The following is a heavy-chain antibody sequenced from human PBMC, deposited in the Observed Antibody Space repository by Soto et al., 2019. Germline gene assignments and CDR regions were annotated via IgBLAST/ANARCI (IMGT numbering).Heavy chain of an antibody. CDR2: ISAHNGNT. CDR1: GYTFTSYG. CDR3: ERSGSSGYYLDY. D-gene: IGHD3-22*01. V-gene: IGHV1-18*01. J-gene: IGHJ4*02. Sequence: QVQLVQSGAEVKEPGASVKVSCKASGYTFTSYGLNWVRQAPGQGLEWMGWISAHNGNTNYAQKFQGRVTMTTDTSPSTAYMELRSLRSDDTAVYYCERSGSSGYYLDYWGQGTLVTVSA.